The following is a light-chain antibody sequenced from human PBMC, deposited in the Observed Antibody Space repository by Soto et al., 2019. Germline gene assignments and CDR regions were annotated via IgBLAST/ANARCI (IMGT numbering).Light chain of an antibody. CDR2: GAS. CDR3: QQYDRSPWT. J-gene: IGKJ1*01. CDR1: QSVSSSY. Sequence: EIVLTQSPGTLSLSPGERATLSCRANQSVSSSYLAWYQQKPGQAPRLLICGASSRATGIPDRFSASGSGTDFTLTISRLEPEDFAVYYCQQYDRSPWTFGQGTKVEIK. V-gene: IGKV3-20*01.